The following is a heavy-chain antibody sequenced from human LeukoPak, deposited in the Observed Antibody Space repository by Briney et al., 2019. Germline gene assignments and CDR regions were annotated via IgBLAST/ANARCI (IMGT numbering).Heavy chain of an antibody. CDR3: VRELVSLGTGYFDL. J-gene: IGHJ2*01. Sequence: GGSLRLSCAASGFILSNHAMSWVRQAPGKGLQWIAVSSGSGRTIEYEDSVKGRFTISRDNSKNTLSLQMNSLRVEDTAIYYCVRELVSLGTGYFDLWGRGTLVTVSS. CDR1: GFILSNHA. CDR2: SSGSGRTI. V-gene: IGHV3-23*01. D-gene: IGHD7-27*01.